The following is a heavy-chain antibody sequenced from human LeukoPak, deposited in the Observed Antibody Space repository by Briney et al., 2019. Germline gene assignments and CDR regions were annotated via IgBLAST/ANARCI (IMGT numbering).Heavy chain of an antibody. Sequence: PGGSLRPSCAASGYTFIIYGMTWVRQPQGHGMEWVASISDRGGSTYYADSVKDRFTISRDNSKNTLYLQMNSLRAEDTAVYYCAKDRWGSADFLDHWGQGTRVTVSS. CDR1: GYTFIIYG. D-gene: IGHD7-27*01. CDR2: ISDRGGST. J-gene: IGHJ4*02. CDR3: AKDRWGSADFLDH. V-gene: IGHV3-23*01.